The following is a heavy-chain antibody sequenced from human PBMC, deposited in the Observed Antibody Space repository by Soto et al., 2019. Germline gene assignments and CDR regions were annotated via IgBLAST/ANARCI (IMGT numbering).Heavy chain of an antibody. CDR1: RVSMSDYF. Sequence: PSETLSLTCTVSRVSMSDYFWSWIRQPPGKGLEWIGYIFHTGSTNYNPSLRSRVTISLDTSKEQFSLKLNSVTAADTAVYYCERRYGVAYDFWGQGTLVTVPS. CDR2: IFHTGST. J-gene: IGHJ4*02. V-gene: IGHV4-59*08. CDR3: ERRYGVAYDF. D-gene: IGHD1-20*01.